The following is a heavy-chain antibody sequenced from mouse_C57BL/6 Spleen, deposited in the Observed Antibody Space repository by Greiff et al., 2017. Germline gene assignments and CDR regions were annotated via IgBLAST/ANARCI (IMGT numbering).Heavy chain of an antibody. CDR1: GYTFTSYG. CDR3: ARMDYGSAFAY. Sequence: QVQLKQSGAELARPGASVKLSCKASGYTFTSYGISWVKQRTGQGLEWIGEIYPRSGNTYYNEKFKGKATLTADKSSSTAYMELRSLTSEDSVVYFCARMDYGSAFAYWGQGTLVTVSA. J-gene: IGHJ3*01. CDR2: IYPRSGNT. V-gene: IGHV1-81*01. D-gene: IGHD1-1*01.